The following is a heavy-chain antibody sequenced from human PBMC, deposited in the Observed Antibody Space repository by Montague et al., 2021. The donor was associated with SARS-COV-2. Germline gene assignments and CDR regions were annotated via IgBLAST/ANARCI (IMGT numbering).Heavy chain of an antibody. Sequence: SLRLSCAASGFTFDDYGMSWDRQAPGKGLEWVSGINWNGGSTGYADSVKGRFTISRDNAKNSLYLQMNSLRAEDTALYYCARDYDILTGYYNDHYYYYGMDVWGQGTTVTVSS. CDR1: GFTFDDYG. D-gene: IGHD3-9*01. V-gene: IGHV3-20*04. J-gene: IGHJ6*02. CDR3: ARDYDILTGYYNDHYYYYGMDV. CDR2: INWNGGST.